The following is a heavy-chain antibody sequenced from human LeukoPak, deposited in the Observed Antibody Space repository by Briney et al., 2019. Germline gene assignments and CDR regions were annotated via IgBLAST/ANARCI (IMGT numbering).Heavy chain of an antibody. V-gene: IGHV4-34*01. J-gene: IGHJ4*02. CDR1: GGSFSGYY. CDR2: FNHSGS. CDR3: ARGHTRITMIRGSRSAYYFDY. D-gene: IGHD3-10*01. Sequence: SETLSLTCAVYGGSFSGYYWSWICQPPGKGLEWIGEFNHSGSKSRVTISIDTSKNQFSLKLSSVTAADTAVYYCARGHTRITMIRGSRSAYYFDYWGQGTLVTVSS.